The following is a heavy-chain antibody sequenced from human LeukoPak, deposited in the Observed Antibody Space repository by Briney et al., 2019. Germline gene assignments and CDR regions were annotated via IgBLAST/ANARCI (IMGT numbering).Heavy chain of an antibody. CDR1: GYSFSNYW. Sequence: GESLKISCKGSGYSFSNYWIGWVRQMPGKGLEWMGIIYPGDSDTRYSPSFEGQVTISADKSISTAYLQWSSLKASDTAMYYCARRAYRGGDCYVDYWGQGTLVTVSS. CDR2: IYPGDSDT. V-gene: IGHV5-51*01. CDR3: ARRAYRGGDCYVDY. J-gene: IGHJ4*02. D-gene: IGHD2-21*02.